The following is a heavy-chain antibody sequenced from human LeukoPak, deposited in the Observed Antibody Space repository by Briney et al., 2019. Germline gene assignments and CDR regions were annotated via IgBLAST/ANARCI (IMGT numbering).Heavy chain of an antibody. CDR3: AKTKGYSYGYYFDY. Sequence: PGGSLRLSCAASGFTFSSYAMHWVRQSVGKGREWVAFMSYDGFNKYYADSVKGRFTISRDNSKNTLYLQMNSLRAEDTAVYYCAKTKGYSYGYYFDYWGQGTLVTVSS. J-gene: IGHJ4*02. CDR2: MSYDGFNK. CDR1: GFTFSSYA. V-gene: IGHV3-30*18. D-gene: IGHD5-18*01.